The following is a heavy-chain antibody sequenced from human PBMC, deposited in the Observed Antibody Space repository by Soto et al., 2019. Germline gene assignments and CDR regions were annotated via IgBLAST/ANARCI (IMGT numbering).Heavy chain of an antibody. D-gene: IGHD3-3*02. J-gene: IGHJ6*03. CDR1: GGSISSGGYY. CDR3: ASYSFLEWLYMDV. CDR2: IYYSGST. V-gene: IGHV4-31*03. Sequence: QVQLQESGPGLVKPSQTLSLTCTVSGGSISSGGYYWSWIRQHPGKGLEWIGYIYYSGSTYYNPSLQSRVTLSVDTSKVQVSLKLSSVTAADTAVYYCASYSFLEWLYMDVWGQGTTVTVS.